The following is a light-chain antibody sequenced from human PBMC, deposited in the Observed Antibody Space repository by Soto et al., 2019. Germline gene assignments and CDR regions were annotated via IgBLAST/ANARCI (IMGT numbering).Light chain of an antibody. CDR2: EVS. J-gene: IGLJ3*02. Sequence: QSVLTQPASVSGSPGQSITISCTGTSSDVGYYKYVSWYQQHPGNAPKLVIFEVSNRPSGVSDRFSGSRSGNTASLTISGLQAEDEADYYCSSYTSNTALLFGGGTKLTVL. CDR3: SSYTSNTALL. CDR1: SSDVGYYKY. V-gene: IGLV2-14*01.